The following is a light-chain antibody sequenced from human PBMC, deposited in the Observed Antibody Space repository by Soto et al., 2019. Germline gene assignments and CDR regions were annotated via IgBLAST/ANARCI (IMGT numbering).Light chain of an antibody. Sequence: IVLTQSPATLSLSRGGRATLSCRSSPGVSSYLACYQQEPGQAPRLLIYDASNRSTGIPASFSGSGSATDFTLTISSLEHPDFAVYYCHQRSNWSPWTFGQGTKVDIK. J-gene: IGKJ1*01. CDR1: PGVSSY. V-gene: IGKV3-11*01. CDR3: HQRSNWSPWT. CDR2: DAS.